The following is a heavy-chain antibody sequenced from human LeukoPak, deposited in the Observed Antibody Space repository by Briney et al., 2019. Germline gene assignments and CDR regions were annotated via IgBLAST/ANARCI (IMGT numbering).Heavy chain of an antibody. Sequence: PSETLSLTCTVSGGSISSHYWSWIRQPPGKGLEWIGYIYYSGSTNYNPSLKSRVTISVDTSKNQFSLKLSSVTAADTAVYYCARSLLDPVYYFDYWGQGTLVTVSS. CDR1: GGSISSHY. V-gene: IGHV4-59*11. D-gene: IGHD2-2*02. J-gene: IGHJ4*02. CDR3: ARSLLDPVYYFDY. CDR2: IYYSGST.